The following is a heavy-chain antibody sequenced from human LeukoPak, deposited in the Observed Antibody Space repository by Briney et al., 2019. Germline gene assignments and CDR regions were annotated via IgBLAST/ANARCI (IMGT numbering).Heavy chain of an antibody. V-gene: IGHV1-69*06. CDR1: GGTFSSYA. Sequence: SVKVSCKASGGTFSSYAISWVRQAPGQGLEWMGGIIPIFGTANYAQKFQGRVTITADKSTSTAYMELSSLRSEDTAVYYCARDSLYYDSNGYYTNWFDPWGQGTLVTVSS. CDR2: IIPIFGTA. J-gene: IGHJ5*02. CDR3: ARDSLYYDSNGYYTNWFDP. D-gene: IGHD3-22*01.